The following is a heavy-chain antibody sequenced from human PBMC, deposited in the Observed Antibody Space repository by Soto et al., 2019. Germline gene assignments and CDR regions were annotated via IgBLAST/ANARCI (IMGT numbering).Heavy chain of an antibody. Sequence: QVQLVQSGAEVKKPGASVKVSCKASGYTFTGYYMHWVRQAPGQGLEWMGWINPNSGYTNYAHKFQGWVTMTRDTAISTACMERGRVRDDDTAVYYWARDGEQLGGRYYYYYGMDVWGRGTTVTDSS. V-gene: IGHV1-2*04. CDR1: GYTFTGYY. D-gene: IGHD6-6*01. J-gene: IGHJ6*02. CDR3: ARDGEQLGGRYYYYYGMDV. CDR2: INPNSGYT.